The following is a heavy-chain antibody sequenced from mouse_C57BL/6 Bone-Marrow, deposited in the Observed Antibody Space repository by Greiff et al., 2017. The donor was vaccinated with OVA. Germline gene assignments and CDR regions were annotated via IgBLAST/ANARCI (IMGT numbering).Heavy chain of an antibody. D-gene: IGHD1-1*01. Sequence: EVKLVESGGGLVQPGGSLKLSCAASGFTFSDYYMYWVRQTPEKRLEWVAYISNGGGSTYYTDTVKGRFTISRDNAKNTLYLQMSRLKSEYTAMYYCARQGPSTVVDRYFDYWGQGTTLTVSS. CDR3: ARQGPSTVVDRYFDY. V-gene: IGHV5-12*01. CDR1: GFTFSDYY. CDR2: ISNGGGST. J-gene: IGHJ2*01.